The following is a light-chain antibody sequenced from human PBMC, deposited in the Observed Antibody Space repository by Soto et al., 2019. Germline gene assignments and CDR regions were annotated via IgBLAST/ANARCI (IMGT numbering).Light chain of an antibody. Sequence: QSVLTQPPSVSGAPGQRVTISCTGSSSNIGAGYDVHWYQQLPGTAPKLLIYGNSNRPSGVPDRFSGSKSVTSASLAITGLQAEDEADYYCQSYDSSLSALFGGGTKVTVL. V-gene: IGLV1-40*01. CDR2: GNS. J-gene: IGLJ3*02. CDR1: SSNIGAGYD. CDR3: QSYDSSLSAL.